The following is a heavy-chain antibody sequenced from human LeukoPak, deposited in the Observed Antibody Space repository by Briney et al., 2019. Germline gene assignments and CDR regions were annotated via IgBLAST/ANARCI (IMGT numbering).Heavy chain of an antibody. V-gene: IGHV1-69*13. CDR2: IIPIFGTA. D-gene: IGHD5-24*01. Sequence: ASVKVSCKASGFTFTSSAVQWVRQARGQRLEWMGGIIPIFGTANYAQKFQGRVTITADESTSTAYMELSSLRSEDTAVYYCATENRHGYNYAGAYWGQGTLVTVSS. CDR1: GFTFTSSA. J-gene: IGHJ4*02. CDR3: ATENRHGYNYAGAY.